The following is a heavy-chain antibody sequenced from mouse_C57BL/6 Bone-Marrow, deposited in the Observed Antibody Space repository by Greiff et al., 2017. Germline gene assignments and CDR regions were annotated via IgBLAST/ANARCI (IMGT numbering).Heavy chain of an antibody. CDR2: IYPGRGST. Sequence: QVQLQQPGAELVKPGASVTMSCKASGYTFTSYWITWVKQRPGQGLEWIGDIYPGRGSTNYNEKFKSTATLTVDTSSSTAYMQLRRLTSEYSAVYYCAIYYYGIYWYFDVWGTGTTVTVSS. V-gene: IGHV1-55*01. CDR3: AIYYYGIYWYFDV. J-gene: IGHJ1*03. CDR1: GYTFTSYW. D-gene: IGHD1-1*01.